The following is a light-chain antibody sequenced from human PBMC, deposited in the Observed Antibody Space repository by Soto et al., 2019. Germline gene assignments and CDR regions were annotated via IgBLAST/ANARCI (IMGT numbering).Light chain of an antibody. CDR1: QSVSSY. CDR3: QQSSNWPLT. CDR2: DAF. Sequence: EIVLTQSPATLSLSPGERATLSCRASQSVSSYLAWYQQKPGQAPRLLIYDAFNRATGIPARFSGSGSGTDFTLTISSLEPEDFEVYYCQQSSNWPLTLGGGTKVDIK. J-gene: IGKJ4*01. V-gene: IGKV3-11*01.